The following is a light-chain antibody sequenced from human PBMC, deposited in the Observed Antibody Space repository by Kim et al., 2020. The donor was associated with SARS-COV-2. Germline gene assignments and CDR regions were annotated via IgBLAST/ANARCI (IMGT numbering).Light chain of an antibody. J-gene: IGKJ4*02. CDR2: GAS. Sequence: EFVLTQSPGTLSLSPGERATLSCRASQSVTSNYLAWYQQKPGQAPRLLMYGASTRATGIPDRFSGSGSGTDFTLTISRLEPEDFAVYYCQQYGDSPGTFGRGTKLEI. CDR3: QQYGDSPGT. V-gene: IGKV3-20*01. CDR1: QSVTSNY.